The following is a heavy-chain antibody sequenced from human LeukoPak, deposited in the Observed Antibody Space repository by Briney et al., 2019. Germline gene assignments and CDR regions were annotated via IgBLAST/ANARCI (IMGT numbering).Heavy chain of an antibody. V-gene: IGHV4-39*07. CDR3: ARVFDYYGSGSYHYYYYYMDV. Sequence: SETLSLTCTVSGGSISSSSYYWGWIRRPPGKGLEWIGSIYYSGSTYYNPSLKSRVTISVDTSKNQFSLKLSSVTAADTAVYYCARVFDYYGSGSYHYYYYYMDVWGKGTTVTVSS. D-gene: IGHD3-10*01. CDR1: GGSISSSSYY. CDR2: IYYSGST. J-gene: IGHJ6*03.